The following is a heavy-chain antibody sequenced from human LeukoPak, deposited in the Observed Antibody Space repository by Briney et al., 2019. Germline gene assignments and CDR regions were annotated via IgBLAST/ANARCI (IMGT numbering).Heavy chain of an antibody. V-gene: IGHV3-49*04. J-gene: IGHJ4*02. CDR3: TRDRGSSTLGDY. CDR2: IRSKAFGETA. Sequence: GGSLRLSCTVSGFTFGDYAINWVRQAPGKGLEWVGFIRSKAFGETAEYAASVKGRFTISRDDSKSIAYLQMNSLKTEDTAVYYCTRDRGSSTLGDYWGREPWSPSPQ. D-gene: IGHD7-27*01. CDR1: GFTFGDYA.